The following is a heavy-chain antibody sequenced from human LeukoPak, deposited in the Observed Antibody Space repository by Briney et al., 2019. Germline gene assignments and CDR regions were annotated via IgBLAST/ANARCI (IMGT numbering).Heavy chain of an antibody. CDR2: IYDSVTT. CDR3: GRERCSGWYRF. CDR1: GGSIGNGGYF. Sequence: SQTLSLTCTVSGGSIGNGGYFGTCLRQYPGKGLEWIGYIYDSVTTYYNPSLKSRVAISLDRSKNQFSLNLTSVTAADRAVYYCGRERCSGWYRFWGQGILVAVSS. V-gene: IGHV4-31*03. J-gene: IGHJ4*02. D-gene: IGHD6-19*01.